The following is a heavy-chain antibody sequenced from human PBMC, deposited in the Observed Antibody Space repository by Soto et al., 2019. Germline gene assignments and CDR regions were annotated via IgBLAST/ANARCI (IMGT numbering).Heavy chain of an antibody. J-gene: IGHJ6*02. V-gene: IGHV1-69*06. CDR2: IIPIFGTA. Sequence: SVEVSCKASGGTFSSYAISWVRQAPGQGLEWMGGIIPIFGTANYAQKFQGRVTITADKSTSTAYMELSSLRSEDTAVYYCATYSSSSCCYYYGMDVWGQGTTVTVSS. D-gene: IGHD6-6*01. CDR3: ATYSSSSCCYYYGMDV. CDR1: GGTFSSYA.